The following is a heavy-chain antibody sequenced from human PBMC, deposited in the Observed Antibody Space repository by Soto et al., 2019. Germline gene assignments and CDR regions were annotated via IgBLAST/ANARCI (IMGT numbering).Heavy chain of an antibody. D-gene: IGHD2-21*01. CDR3: ARVYIVVGDI. J-gene: IGHJ3*02. Sequence: QVQLQQWGAGLLKPSETLSLTCAVYGGSFSGYYWSWIRQPPGKGLEWIGEINHSGSTNYNPSLNTRVTISVDTSKNQFSLKLSSVTAADTAVYYCARVYIVVGDIWGQGTMVTVSS. CDR2: INHSGST. V-gene: IGHV4-34*01. CDR1: GGSFSGYY.